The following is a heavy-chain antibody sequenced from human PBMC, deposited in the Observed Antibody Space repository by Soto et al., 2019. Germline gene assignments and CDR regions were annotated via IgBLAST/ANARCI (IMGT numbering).Heavy chain of an antibody. CDR3: ARRRQQLVQDY. Sequence: ETLSLTCTVSGGSISSSSYYWGWIRQPPGKGLEWIGSIYYSGSTYYNPSLKSRVTISVDTSKNQFSLKLSSVTAADTAVYYCARRRQQLVQDYWGQGTLVTISS. J-gene: IGHJ4*02. V-gene: IGHV4-39*01. CDR2: IYYSGST. D-gene: IGHD6-13*01. CDR1: GGSISSSSYY.